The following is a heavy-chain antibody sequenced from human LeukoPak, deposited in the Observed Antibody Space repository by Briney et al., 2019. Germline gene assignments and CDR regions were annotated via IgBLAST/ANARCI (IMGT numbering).Heavy chain of an antibody. CDR3: ARHGPGYYDSSGYPEY. J-gene: IGHJ4*02. CDR1: GGSISSSNYY. D-gene: IGHD3-22*01. CDR2: IYYTGST. Sequence: SETLSLTCTVSGGSISSSNYYWGWIRQPPGKGLEWIGIIYYTGSTYFNPSLKSQVTISVDTSKNQFSLRLSSLTAADTAVYYCARHGPGYYDSSGYPEYWGQGTLVTVSS. V-gene: IGHV4-39*01.